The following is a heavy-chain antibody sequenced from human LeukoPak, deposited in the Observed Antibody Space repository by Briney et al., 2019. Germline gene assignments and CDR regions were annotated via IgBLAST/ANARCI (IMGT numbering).Heavy chain of an antibody. Sequence: PSETLSLTCTVSGGSISSYYWSWIRQPPGKGLEWIGYIYYSGSTNYNPSLKSRVTISVDTSKNQFSLKLSSVTAADTAVYYCARGFFDSSRTIDYWGRGTLVTVSS. V-gene: IGHV4-59*08. CDR1: GGSISSYY. CDR2: IYYSGST. D-gene: IGHD6-13*01. CDR3: ARGFFDSSRTIDY. J-gene: IGHJ4*02.